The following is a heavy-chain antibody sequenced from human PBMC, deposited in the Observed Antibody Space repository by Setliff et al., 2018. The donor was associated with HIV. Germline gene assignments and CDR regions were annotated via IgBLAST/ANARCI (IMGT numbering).Heavy chain of an antibody. D-gene: IGHD3-22*01. J-gene: IGHJ4*02. Sequence: GGSLRLSCAASGFRFSDAWMNWIRQAPGKGLEWVGHIRSRADGATADYSGSVKGRFIISRDDSKNTLFLDMSGLKTEDTAVYYCASGYPDYWGQGTLVTVSS. V-gene: IGHV3-15*05. CDR3: ASGYPDY. CDR2: IRSRADGATA. CDR1: GFRFSDAW.